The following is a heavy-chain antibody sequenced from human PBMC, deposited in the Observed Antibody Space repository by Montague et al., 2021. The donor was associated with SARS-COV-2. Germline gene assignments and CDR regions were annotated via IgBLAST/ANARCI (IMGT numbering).Heavy chain of an antibody. V-gene: IGHV4-31*03. J-gene: IGHJ2*01. Sequence: TLSLTCTVSGGSISSGGCYWSWIRQHPGKGLEWIGYTYYSGSTYYXPSLKSRVTISVDTSKNQFSLKMSSVTAADTAVYYCARSPEPMIILIITSLNWYFDRWGRGTLVTVSS. CDR1: GGSISSGGCY. D-gene: IGHD3-22*01. CDR3: ARSPEPMIILIITSLNWYFDR. CDR2: TYYSGST.